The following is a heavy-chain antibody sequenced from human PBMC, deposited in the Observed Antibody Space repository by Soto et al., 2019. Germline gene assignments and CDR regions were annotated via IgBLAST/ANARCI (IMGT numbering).Heavy chain of an antibody. D-gene: IGHD3-3*01. Sequence: QPGGSLRLSCAASGFTFSGYAMHWVRQAPGKGLEWVASILFDGRNKYYADSVKGRFTISRDNSKSTLYLQVNSLRAEDTAVYYCARDGLPKNVLIPVEGMDVWGQGTTVTVSS. CDR1: GFTFSGYA. CDR3: ARDGLPKNVLIPVEGMDV. V-gene: IGHV3-30*04. CDR2: ILFDGRNK. J-gene: IGHJ6*02.